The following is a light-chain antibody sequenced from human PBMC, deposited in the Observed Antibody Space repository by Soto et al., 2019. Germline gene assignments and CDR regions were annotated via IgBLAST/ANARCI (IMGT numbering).Light chain of an antibody. CDR3: QQYYSTPYT. V-gene: IGKV4-1*01. CDR2: WAS. Sequence: DIVMTQSPDSLAVSLGERATINCKSSQSVLYSSNNKNYLAWYQQKPEQPPQLLIYWASTRESGVPDRFSGSGSVTDFTLTISSLQAEDVAVYFCQQYYSTPYTFGQGTKLEIK. J-gene: IGKJ2*01. CDR1: QSVLYSSNNKNY.